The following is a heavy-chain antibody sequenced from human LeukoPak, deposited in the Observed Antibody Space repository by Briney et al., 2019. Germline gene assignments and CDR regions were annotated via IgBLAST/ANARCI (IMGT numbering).Heavy chain of an antibody. J-gene: IGHJ4*02. D-gene: IGHD3-22*01. V-gene: IGHV3-30*02. Sequence: GSLRLSCAASGFTFSSYGMHWVCQAPGKGLEWVAFIRYDGSNKYYADSVKGGFTISRDNSKNTLYLQMNSLRAEDTAVYYCARVYYYDSSGYNYWGQGTLVTVSS. CDR3: ARVYYYDSSGYNY. CDR1: GFTFSSYG. CDR2: IRYDGSNK.